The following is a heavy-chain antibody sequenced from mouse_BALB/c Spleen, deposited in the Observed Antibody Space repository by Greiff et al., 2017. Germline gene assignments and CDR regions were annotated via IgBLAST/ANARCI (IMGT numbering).Heavy chain of an antibody. CDR3: ARDLGNYGGAWFAY. V-gene: IGHV5-4*02. CDR2: ISDGGSYT. D-gene: IGHD2-1*01. CDR1: GFTFSDYY. Sequence: EVQVVESGGGLVKPGGSLKLSCAASGFTFSDYYMYWVRQTPEKRLEWVATISDGGSYTYYPDSVKGRFTISRDNAKNNLYLQMSSLKSEDTAMYYCARDLGNYGGAWFAYWGQGTLVTVSA. J-gene: IGHJ3*01.